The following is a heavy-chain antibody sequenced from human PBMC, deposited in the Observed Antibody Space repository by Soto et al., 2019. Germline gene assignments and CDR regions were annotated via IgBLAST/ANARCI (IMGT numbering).Heavy chain of an antibody. CDR1: GYTFTSYG. J-gene: IGHJ6*02. Sequence: QVQLVQSGAEVKKPGASVKVSCKASGYTFTSYGISWVRQAPGRGLEWMGWNSAKNGNTNYAQKHKSRVTMTTDESTRTASMELRSLKYQDTAVYYCARPKQLVPTFDYYGMDVWGQGTTVTVSS. CDR3: ARPKQLVPTFDYYGMDV. D-gene: IGHD6-13*01. CDR2: NSAKNGNT. V-gene: IGHV1-18*01.